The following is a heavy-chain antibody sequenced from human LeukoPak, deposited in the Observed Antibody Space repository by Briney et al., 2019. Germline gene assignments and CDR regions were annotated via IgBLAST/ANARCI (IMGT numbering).Heavy chain of an antibody. CDR3: ARQSPSRSSENGMDV. J-gene: IGHJ6*02. Sequence: GESLKISCKGSGYSFTSYWIGWVRQMPGKGLEWMGIIYPGDSDTRYSPSFRGQVTISADKSISTAYLQWSSLKASDTAMYYCARQSPSRSSENGMDVWGQGTTVTVSS. V-gene: IGHV5-51*01. CDR2: IYPGDSDT. D-gene: IGHD6-25*01. CDR1: GYSFTSYW.